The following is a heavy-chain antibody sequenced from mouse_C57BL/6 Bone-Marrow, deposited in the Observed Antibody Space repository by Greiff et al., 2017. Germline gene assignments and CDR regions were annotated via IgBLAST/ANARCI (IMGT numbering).Heavy chain of an antibody. CDR1: GYTFTSYW. CDR2: IDPSDSYT. D-gene: IGHD3-2*01. V-gene: IGHV1-69*01. CDR3: ARRGQLGWFAY. Sequence: VQLQQPGAELVMPGASVKLSCKASGYTFTSYWMHWVKQRPGQGLEWIGEIDPSDSYTNYNQKFKGKSTLTVDKSSSTAYMQLSSLTSEDSAVYYCARRGQLGWFAYWGQGTLVTVSA. J-gene: IGHJ3*01.